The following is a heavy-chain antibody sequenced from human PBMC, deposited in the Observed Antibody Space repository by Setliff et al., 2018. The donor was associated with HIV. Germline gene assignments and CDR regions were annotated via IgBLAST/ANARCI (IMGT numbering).Heavy chain of an antibody. V-gene: IGHV3-20*04. Sequence: PSETLSLSCAASGFTFDEYGMSGVRQAPGKGLEWVSGINWNGGSTGYADSVKGRFTISRDNAKNSLYLQMDSLTAEDTAVYYCASSRPPDDSGGFLDHWGQGTLVTVSS. CDR1: GFTFDEYG. D-gene: IGHD6-19*01. CDR2: INWNGGST. CDR3: ASSRPPDDSGGFLDH. J-gene: IGHJ4*02.